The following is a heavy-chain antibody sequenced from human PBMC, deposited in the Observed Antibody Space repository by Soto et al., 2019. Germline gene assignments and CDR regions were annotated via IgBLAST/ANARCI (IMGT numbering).Heavy chain of an antibody. V-gene: IGHV4-59*01. CDR1: GGSISTGY. D-gene: IGHD3-22*01. CDR3: ARTYDGSGPNSGGYGFDI. Sequence: SETLSLTCTVSGGSISTGYWTWIRQPPEKGLEWIGYIYYSDSINYNPSLSSRVTISVDTSKNQFSLKLNSVTAADTAVYYCARTYDGSGPNSGGYGFDIWGLGTMVTVSS. CDR2: IYYSDSI. J-gene: IGHJ3*02.